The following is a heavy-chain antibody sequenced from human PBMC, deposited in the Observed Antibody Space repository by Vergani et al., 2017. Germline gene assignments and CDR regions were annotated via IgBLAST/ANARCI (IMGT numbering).Heavy chain of an antibody. D-gene: IGHD4-11*01. V-gene: IGHV4-34*01. CDR3: ARVNTETNGHLYYYYYMDV. CDR2: IDHTGRP. CDR1: GGPFTSYH. J-gene: IGHJ6*03. Sequence: QVQLQQWGGGLLKPSETLSLTCVVNGGPFTSYHWTWIRQSPGEGLEWVGDIDHTGRPDYNPSLKSRLTMSVDKSRNQFSLTLNSVTATDTAIYFCARVNTETNGHLYYYYYMDVWGQGTAVTV.